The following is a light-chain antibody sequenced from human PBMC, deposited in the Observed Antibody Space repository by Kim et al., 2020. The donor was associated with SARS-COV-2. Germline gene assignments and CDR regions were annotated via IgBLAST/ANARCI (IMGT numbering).Light chain of an antibody. CDR1: SSNIGSHY. V-gene: IGLV1-51*01. CDR3: GVWDTSLSGVV. J-gene: IGLJ3*02. CDR2: DNN. Sequence: KVTISFSGGSSNIGSHYVSGLQHFPGTAPKLLIYDNNKRPSGIPDRFSGSKSGTSAALGITGLQTGDEAHYYCGVWDTSLSGVVLGGGTQLTVL.